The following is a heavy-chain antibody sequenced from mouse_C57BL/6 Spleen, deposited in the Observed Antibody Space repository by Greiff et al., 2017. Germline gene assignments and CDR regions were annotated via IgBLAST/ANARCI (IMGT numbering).Heavy chain of an antibody. Sequence: VQLQQSGAELVRPGPSVKVSCKASGYAFTNYLIAWVKQRPGQGLEWIGVINPGSGGTNYNEKFKGKATLTADKSSSTAYMQLSSLPSEDSAVYIWAREESYCFNDGGQVSTLALS. CDR2: INPGSGGT. J-gene: IGHJ2*01. CDR1: GYAFTNYL. CDR3: AREESYCFND. V-gene: IGHV1-54*01.